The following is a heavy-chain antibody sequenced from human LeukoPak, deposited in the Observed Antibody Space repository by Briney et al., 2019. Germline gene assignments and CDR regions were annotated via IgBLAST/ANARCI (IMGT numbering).Heavy chain of an antibody. D-gene: IGHD1-26*01. CDR1: GFTFSSYS. J-gene: IGHJ4*02. Sequence: GGSLRLSCAASGFTFSSYSMNWVRQAPGKGLEWVSGISNGGGGSTYYADSLKGRFTISRDNSKNTLYLQMNSLRAEDTAVYYCAKDLLGSGYYFDYWGQGTLVTVSS. CDR2: ISNGGGGST. CDR3: AKDLLGSGYYFDY. V-gene: IGHV3-23*01.